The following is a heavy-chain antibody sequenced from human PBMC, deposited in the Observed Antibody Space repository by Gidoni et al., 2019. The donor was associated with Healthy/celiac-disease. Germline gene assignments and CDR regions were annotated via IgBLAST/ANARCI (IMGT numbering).Heavy chain of an antibody. CDR3: AKISSTSGGWFDP. D-gene: IGHD2-2*01. V-gene: IGHV5-51*03. CDR1: GYSFTSYW. J-gene: IGHJ5*02. Sequence: EVQLVQSGAEVKKPGASLKISWKGSGYSFTSYWIGWVRQMPGKGLEWMGIIYPGDANTRYSPSFQGQVTSSADKSISTAYLQWSSLKASDTAMYYCAKISSTSGGWFDPWGQGTLVTVSS. CDR2: IYPGDANT.